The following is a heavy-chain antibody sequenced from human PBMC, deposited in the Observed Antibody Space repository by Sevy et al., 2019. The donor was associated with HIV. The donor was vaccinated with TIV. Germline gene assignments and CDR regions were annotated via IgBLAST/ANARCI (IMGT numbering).Heavy chain of an antibody. CDR1: GFNFGDYI. Sequence: GGSLRLSCRGSGFNFGDYIMSWFRQAPGKGLDWVGFIRNKTYGGTREYAASVKGRVTISRHDSKGIAYLQMNSLKTEDTARYYCTRAMYYYDSGSYYGMDVWGQGTTVTVSS. D-gene: IGHD3-10*01. V-gene: IGHV3-49*03. CDR3: TRAMYYYDSGSYYGMDV. CDR2: IRNKTYGGTR. J-gene: IGHJ6*02.